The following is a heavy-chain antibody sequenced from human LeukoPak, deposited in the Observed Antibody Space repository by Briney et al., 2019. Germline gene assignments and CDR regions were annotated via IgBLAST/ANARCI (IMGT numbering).Heavy chain of an antibody. D-gene: IGHD3-22*01. CDR1: GGSINNYY. CDR3: ARTPIYYFDNSGYYN. J-gene: IGHJ4*02. V-gene: IGHV4-4*07. CDR2: IYSSGST. Sequence: ASETLPLTCTVSGGSINNYYWSWIRQPAGKGLEWIGLIYSSGSTSYNPSLKSRVTMSVDTSKKQFSLRLSSVTAADTAVYYCARTPIYYFDNSGYYNWGQGTLVTVSS.